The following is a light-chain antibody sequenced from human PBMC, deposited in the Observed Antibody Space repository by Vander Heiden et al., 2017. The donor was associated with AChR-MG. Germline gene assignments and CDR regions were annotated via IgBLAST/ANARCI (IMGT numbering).Light chain of an antibody. CDR2: GAS. Sequence: DIVLTQSPGPLSLAPGERATLSCRASQSISSSYLVWYQQKPGQAPRLLIHGASNRATGIPDRFSGSGSGTDFTLTISRLELEDFAVYYCQQYGGSPPYTFGQGTKLEIK. CDR3: QQYGGSPPYT. V-gene: IGKV3-20*01. J-gene: IGKJ2*01. CDR1: QSISSSY.